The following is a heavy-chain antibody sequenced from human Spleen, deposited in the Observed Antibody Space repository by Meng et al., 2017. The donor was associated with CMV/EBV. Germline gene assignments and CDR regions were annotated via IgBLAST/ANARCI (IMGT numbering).Heavy chain of an antibody. J-gene: IGHJ4*02. CDR2: INYSGST. V-gene: IGHV4-34*01. CDR1: GGSFSGYY. Sequence: GSLILSCAVYGGSFSGYYWCWIRQPPGKGLEWIGEINYSGSTNYNPSLKSRVTISVDTSKNQLSLKLSSVTAADTAVYYCARLRGFWSGYYKGVDFDYWGQGTLVTVSS. D-gene: IGHD3-3*01. CDR3: ARLRGFWSGYYKGVDFDY.